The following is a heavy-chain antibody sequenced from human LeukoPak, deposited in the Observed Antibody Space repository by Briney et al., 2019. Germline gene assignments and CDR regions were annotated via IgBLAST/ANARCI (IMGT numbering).Heavy chain of an antibody. V-gene: IGHV4-59*08. CDR3: ARHSGYSYGKSPFFDY. J-gene: IGHJ4*02. CDR1: GVSISSYY. D-gene: IGHD5-18*01. Sequence: SETLSLTCTVSGVSISSYYWSWIRQPPGKGLEWIGYIYYSGSTNYNPSLKSRVTISVDTSKNQFSLKLSSVTAADTAVYYCARHSGYSYGKSPFFDYWGQGTLVTVSS. CDR2: IYYSGST.